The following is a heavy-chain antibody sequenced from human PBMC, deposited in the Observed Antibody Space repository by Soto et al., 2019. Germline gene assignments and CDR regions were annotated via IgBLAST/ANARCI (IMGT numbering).Heavy chain of an antibody. D-gene: IGHD3-3*02. Sequence: SETLSLTCSVSGASISNNDYYWGWVRQPPGRGLEWIANIHYSGTTYNTPSLKSRVTISVDTSKNQFSLKLSSATAADTAVYYCERLVSIGRRFDYWGQGILVTVS. J-gene: IGHJ4*02. CDR3: ERLVSIGRRFDY. CDR2: IHYSGTT. CDR1: GASISNNDYY. V-gene: IGHV4-39*01.